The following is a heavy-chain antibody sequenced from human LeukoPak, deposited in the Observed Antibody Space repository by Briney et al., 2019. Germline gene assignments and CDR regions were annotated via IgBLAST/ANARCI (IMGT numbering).Heavy chain of an antibody. J-gene: IGHJ4*02. CDR3: TRDDPIYGYFDY. D-gene: IGHD2-2*02. Sequence: PGGSLRLSCAASGFTFSSYSMNWVRQAPGKGLEWVSYISSSSSTIYYADSVKGRFTISRDNAKNSLFLQMDSLRAEDTAVYYCTRDDPIYGYFDYWGQGTLVTVSS. CDR1: GFTFSSYS. V-gene: IGHV3-48*04. CDR2: ISSSSSTI.